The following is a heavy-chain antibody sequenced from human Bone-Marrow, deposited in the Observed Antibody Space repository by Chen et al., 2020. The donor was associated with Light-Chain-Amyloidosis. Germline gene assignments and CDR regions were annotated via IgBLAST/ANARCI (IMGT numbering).Heavy chain of an antibody. CDR2: MSVDGTEK. Sequence: QVKLVASGGGAVQPGRSLRLSCAASGFRFRNYAMHWVRQTPDKGLEWLAVMSVDGTEKFYRKSVRGRFPIYRDYSKATLYIAMDPLTVEDTAIYYCARGGGGVEGRPFDYWGQGALVTVSS. V-gene: IGHV3-30*14. J-gene: IGHJ4*02. D-gene: IGHD3-16*01. CDR1: GFRFRNYA. CDR3: ARGGGGVEGRPFDY.